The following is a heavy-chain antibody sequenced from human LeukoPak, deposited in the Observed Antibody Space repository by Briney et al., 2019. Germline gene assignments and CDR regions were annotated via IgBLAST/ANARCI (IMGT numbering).Heavy chain of an antibody. D-gene: IGHD6-6*01. Sequence: GGSLRLSCAASGFTFSSYAMTWVRQAPGKGLESVSAISGSGDNTYYADSVKGRFTISRDNSKNTLYLQMNSLRAEDTAVYYCAKMGSTRSSSSLDYWGQGTLVTVSS. CDR1: GFTFSSYA. CDR3: AKMGSTRSSSSLDY. J-gene: IGHJ4*02. CDR2: ISGSGDNT. V-gene: IGHV3-23*01.